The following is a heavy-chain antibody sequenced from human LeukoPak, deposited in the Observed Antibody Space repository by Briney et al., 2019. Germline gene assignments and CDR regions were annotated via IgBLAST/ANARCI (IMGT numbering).Heavy chain of an antibody. Sequence: GGSLRLSCAASGFPLSNYIINWVRQAPGKGLEWVSYINIYSITVNYAASVKGRFTISRDNAKNSLYLQMNSLRVEDTAVYYCSTAKFDNWGQGTLVTVSS. J-gene: IGHJ4*02. CDR3: STAKFDN. V-gene: IGHV3-48*01. CDR2: INIYSITV. CDR1: GFPLSNYI.